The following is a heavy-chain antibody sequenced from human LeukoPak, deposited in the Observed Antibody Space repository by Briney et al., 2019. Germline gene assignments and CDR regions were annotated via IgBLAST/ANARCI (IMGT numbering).Heavy chain of an antibody. V-gene: IGHV3-15*01. CDR1: GFTFTNAW. CDR3: TTVDRWELLNIDY. CDR2: IKGKTDGGTT. J-gene: IGHJ4*02. D-gene: IGHD1-26*01. Sequence: PGGSLRLSCAASGFTFTNAWMSWVRQAPGKGLEWVGRIKGKTDGGTTDYAAPVKGRFTISRDDSKNTLYLQMNSLKTEDTAVYYCTTVDRWELLNIDYWGQGTLVTVSS.